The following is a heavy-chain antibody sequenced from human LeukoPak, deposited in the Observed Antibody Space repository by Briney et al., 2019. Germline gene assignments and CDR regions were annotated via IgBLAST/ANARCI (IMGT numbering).Heavy chain of an antibody. CDR3: TPSLYDILTGSDY. V-gene: IGHV3-73*01. CDR1: GFTFSGSA. Sequence: GGSLKLSCAASGFTFSGSAMHWVRQASGKGLEWVGRIRSKANSYATAYAASVKGRFTISRDDSKNTAYLQMNSLKTEDAAVYYCTPSLYDILTGSDYWGQGTLVTVSS. CDR2: IRSKANSYAT. D-gene: IGHD3-9*01. J-gene: IGHJ4*02.